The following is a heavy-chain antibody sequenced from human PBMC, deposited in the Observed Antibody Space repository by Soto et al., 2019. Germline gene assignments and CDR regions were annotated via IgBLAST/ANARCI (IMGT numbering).Heavy chain of an antibody. CDR3: ARGLLFADAFDI. CDR1: GFTFSSYD. CDR2: IGTAGDT. J-gene: IGHJ3*02. D-gene: IGHD2-21*01. Sequence: SLRLSCAASGFTFSSYDMHWVRQATGKGLEWVSAIGTAGDTYYPGSVKGRFTISRENAKNSLYLQMNSLRAGDTAVYYCARGLLFADAFDIWGQGTMVTVSS. V-gene: IGHV3-13*01.